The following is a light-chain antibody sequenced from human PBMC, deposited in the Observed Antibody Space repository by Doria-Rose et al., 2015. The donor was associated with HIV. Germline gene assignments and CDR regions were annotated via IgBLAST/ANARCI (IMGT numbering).Light chain of an antibody. CDR1: QRVKSSY. V-gene: IGKV3-20*01. CDR2: DAS. J-gene: IGKJ5*01. CDR3: QQYGTSRGT. Sequence: TQSPGTLSLSPEERATLSCRASQRVKSSYLAWYQQMPGQAHRLLIYDASTRATGIPDRFSGSGSGTDFTLTISRLEPEDVAVYYCQQYGTSRGTFGQGTRLEIK.